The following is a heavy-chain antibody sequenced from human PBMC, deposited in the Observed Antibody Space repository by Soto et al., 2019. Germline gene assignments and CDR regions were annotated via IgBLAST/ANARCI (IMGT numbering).Heavy chain of an antibody. D-gene: IGHD4-17*01. J-gene: IGHJ4*02. CDR2: IYYSGST. Sequence: SETLSLTCTVSGGSISSYYWSWIRQPPGKGLEWIGYIYYSGSTNYNPSLKSRVTISVDTSKNQFSLKLSSVTAADTAVHYCARDKISYGDYDYFDYWGQRTLGTVSA. CDR1: GGSISSYY. V-gene: IGHV4-59*01. CDR3: ARDKISYGDYDYFDY.